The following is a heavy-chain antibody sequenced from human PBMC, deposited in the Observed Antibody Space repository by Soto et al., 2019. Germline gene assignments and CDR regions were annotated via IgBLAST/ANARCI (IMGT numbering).Heavy chain of an antibody. Sequence: PSETLSLTCTVSGGSISSSSYYWGWIRQPPGKGLEWIGSIYYSGSTYYNPSLKSRVTISVDTSKNQCSLKLSSVTAADTAVYYCARIGYCSGGSCYSVGDFFDYWGQGTPVTVS. V-gene: IGHV4-39*01. J-gene: IGHJ4*02. CDR2: IYYSGST. CDR1: GGSISSSSYY. D-gene: IGHD2-15*01. CDR3: ARIGYCSGGSCYSVGDFFDY.